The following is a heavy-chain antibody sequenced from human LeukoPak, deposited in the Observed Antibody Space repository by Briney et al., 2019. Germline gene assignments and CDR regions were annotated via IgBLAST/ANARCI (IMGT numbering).Heavy chain of an antibody. D-gene: IGHD6-13*01. CDR1: GDSISSCY. Sequence: PSETLSLTCTVSGDSISSCYWSWIRQPAGKGLEWIGRIYTSGSTNYNPSLKSRVTMSVDTSKNQFSLKLNSVTAADTAVYYCARSFLSNWYYFDNWGQGTLVTVSS. CDR3: ARSFLSNWYYFDN. CDR2: IYTSGST. J-gene: IGHJ4*02. V-gene: IGHV4-4*07.